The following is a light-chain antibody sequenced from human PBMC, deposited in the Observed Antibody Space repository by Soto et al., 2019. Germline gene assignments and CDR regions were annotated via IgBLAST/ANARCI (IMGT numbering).Light chain of an antibody. Sequence: EIVLTQSPGTLSLSPGDRATLSCRASQSVSNNYLAWYQQKPGQAPRLLIYGASSRATDIPDRFSGSGSGTDFSLTISRLEPEDFALYYCQQYGSSGTFGQGTKVDIK. CDR2: GAS. CDR1: QSVSNNY. CDR3: QQYGSSGT. V-gene: IGKV3-20*01. J-gene: IGKJ1*01.